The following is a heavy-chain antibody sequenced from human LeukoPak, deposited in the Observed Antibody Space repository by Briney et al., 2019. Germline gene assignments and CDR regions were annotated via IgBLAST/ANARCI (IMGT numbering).Heavy chain of an antibody. J-gene: IGHJ4*02. CDR3: ARSPEQQLVLDY. D-gene: IGHD6-13*01. Sequence: ASVKDSFKASGYTFTSYGISWVRPAPGQGLEWMGWISAYNGNTNYAQKLQGRVTMTTDTSTSTAYMELRSLRSDDTAVYYCARSPEQQLVLDYWGQGTLVTVSS. V-gene: IGHV1-18*01. CDR2: ISAYNGNT. CDR1: GYTFTSYG.